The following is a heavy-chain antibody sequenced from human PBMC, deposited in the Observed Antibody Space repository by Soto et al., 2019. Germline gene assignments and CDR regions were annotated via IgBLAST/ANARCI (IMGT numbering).Heavy chain of an antibody. J-gene: IGHJ5*02. V-gene: IGHV1-69*13. CDR3: ARDRDTVIRSERYVNCFDP. Sequence: GASVKVSCKASGGTFSSYAISWVRQAPGQGLEWMGGIIPIFGTANYAQKFQGRVTITADESTSTAYMELSSLRSEDTAVYYCARDRDTVIRSERYVNCFDPWGQGTLVTVSS. CDR1: GGTFSSYA. D-gene: IGHD4-17*01. CDR2: IIPIFGTA.